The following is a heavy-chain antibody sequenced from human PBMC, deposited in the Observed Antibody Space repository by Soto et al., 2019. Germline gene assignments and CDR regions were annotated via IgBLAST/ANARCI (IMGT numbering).Heavy chain of an antibody. Sequence: GGSLRLSCAASGFTFSTYGMHWVRQAPGKGLEWVAVISYDGSNKYYADSVKGRFTISRDNSKSTLYLQMNSLRAEDTAVYYCAKDTYYHDSTGYYVFDYWGQGTLVT. D-gene: IGHD3-22*01. V-gene: IGHV3-30*18. CDR3: AKDTYYHDSTGYYVFDY. CDR1: GFTFSTYG. CDR2: ISYDGSNK. J-gene: IGHJ4*02.